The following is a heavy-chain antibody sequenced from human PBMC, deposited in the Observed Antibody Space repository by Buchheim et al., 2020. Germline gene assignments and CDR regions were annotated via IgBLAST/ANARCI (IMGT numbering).Heavy chain of an antibody. J-gene: IGHJ4*02. CDR3: AKDPETYYYGSGSTYFDY. V-gene: IGHV3-23*04. Sequence: EVQLVESGGGLVQPGGSLRLSCAASGFTVSSNYMSWVRQAPGKGLEWVSAISGRGDSTYYADSVKGRFTISRDNSKNTLYFQMNSLRDGDTALYYCAKDPETYYYGSGSTYFDYWGQGTL. D-gene: IGHD3-10*01. CDR2: ISGRGDST. CDR1: GFTVSSNY.